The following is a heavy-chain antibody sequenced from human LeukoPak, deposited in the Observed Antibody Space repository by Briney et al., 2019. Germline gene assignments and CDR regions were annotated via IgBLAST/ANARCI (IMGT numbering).Heavy chain of an antibody. CDR1: GYTFTGYY. V-gene: IGHV1-2*02. J-gene: IGHJ4*02. CDR2: INPNSGGT. D-gene: IGHD2/OR15-2a*01. Sequence: ASVKVSCTASGYTFTGYYMHWVRQAPGQGLEWMGWINPNSGGTNYAQKFQGRVTMTRDTSISTAYMELSRLRSDDTAVYYCASFKNTAGPGFDYWGQGTLVTVSS. CDR3: ASFKNTAGPGFDY.